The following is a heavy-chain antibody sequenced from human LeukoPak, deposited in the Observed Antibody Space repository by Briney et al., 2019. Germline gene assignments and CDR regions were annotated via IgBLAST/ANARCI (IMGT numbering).Heavy chain of an antibody. J-gene: IGHJ5*02. CDR3: ARDGPYDSSGYRPNWFDP. D-gene: IGHD3-22*01. V-gene: IGHV4-59*01. CDR2: IYYSGST. Sequence: SETLSLTCTVSGGSISSYYWSWIRQPPGRGLEWIGYIYYSGSTNYNPSLKSRVTISVDTSKNQFSLKLSSVAAADTAVYYCARDGPYDSSGYRPNWFDPWGQGTLVTVSS. CDR1: GGSISSYY.